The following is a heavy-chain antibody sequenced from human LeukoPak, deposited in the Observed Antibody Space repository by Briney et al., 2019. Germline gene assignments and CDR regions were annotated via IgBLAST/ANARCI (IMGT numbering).Heavy chain of an antibody. CDR1: GFTFSSYS. J-gene: IGHJ6*02. CDR3: ARVNGYDFWSGRDMDV. V-gene: IGHV3-48*02. D-gene: IGHD3-3*01. Sequence: GGSLRLSCAASGFTFSSYSMNWVRQAPGKGLEWVSYISSSSSTIYYADSVKGRFAISRDNAKNSLYLQMNSLRDEDTAVYYCARVNGYDFWSGRDMDVWGQGTTVTVSS. CDR2: ISSSSSTI.